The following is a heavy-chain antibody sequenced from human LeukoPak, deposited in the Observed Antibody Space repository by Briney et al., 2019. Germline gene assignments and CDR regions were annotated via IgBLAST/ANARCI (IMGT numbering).Heavy chain of an antibody. CDR3: ARGIGASSGYYLPRPFDY. Sequence: PGGSLRLSCAASGFTFSSDSMKWVRQEGGKGMEWVSSISSSSRYIYYAGSVKRRFTISRDTAKNSLYLQMNTLRAEDTAVYYCARGIGASSGYYLPRPFDYWGQGTLVTVSS. J-gene: IGHJ4*02. CDR2: ISSSSRYI. D-gene: IGHD3-22*01. V-gene: IGHV3-21*01. CDR1: GFTFSSDS.